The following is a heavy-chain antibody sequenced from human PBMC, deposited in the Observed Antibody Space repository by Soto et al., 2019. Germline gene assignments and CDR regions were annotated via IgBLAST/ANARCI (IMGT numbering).Heavy chain of an antibody. J-gene: IGHJ4*02. Sequence: GGSLRLSCAASGFTFSSYAMSWVRQAPGKGLEWVSAISGSGGSTYYADSVKGRFTISRDNSKNTLYLQMNSLRAEDTAVYYCARDAPGWQQLVVSGYFDYWGQGTLVTVSS. CDR2: ISGSGGST. CDR1: GFTFSSYA. CDR3: ARDAPGWQQLVVSGYFDY. D-gene: IGHD6-13*01. V-gene: IGHV3-23*01.